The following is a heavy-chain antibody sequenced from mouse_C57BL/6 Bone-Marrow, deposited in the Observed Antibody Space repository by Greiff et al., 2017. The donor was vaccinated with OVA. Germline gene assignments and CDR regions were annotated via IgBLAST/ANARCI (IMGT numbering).Heavy chain of an antibody. CDR2: IWSGGST. Sequence: QVQLKQSGPGLVQPSQSLSITCTVSGFSLTSYGVHWVRQSPGKGLEWLGVIWSGGSTDYNAAFISRLSISKDNSKSQVFFKMNSLQADDTAIYYCARKSYYDYGDWYFDVWGTGTTVTVSS. J-gene: IGHJ1*03. V-gene: IGHV2-2*01. CDR3: ARKSYYDYGDWYFDV. D-gene: IGHD2-4*01. CDR1: GFSLTSYG.